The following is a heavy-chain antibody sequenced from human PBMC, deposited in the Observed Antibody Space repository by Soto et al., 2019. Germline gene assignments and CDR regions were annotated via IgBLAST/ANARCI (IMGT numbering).Heavy chain of an antibody. CDR3: ARVSYYGSGSYPYYYYYYGMDV. Sequence: GGSLRLSCAASGFTFSSYWMHWVRQAPGKGLVWVSRINSDGSSTSYADYVKGRFTISRDNAKNTLYLQMNSLRAEDTAVYYRARVSYYGSGSYPYYYYYYGMDVWGQGTTVTAP. CDR1: GFTFSSYW. V-gene: IGHV3-74*01. D-gene: IGHD3-10*01. CDR2: INSDGSST. J-gene: IGHJ6*02.